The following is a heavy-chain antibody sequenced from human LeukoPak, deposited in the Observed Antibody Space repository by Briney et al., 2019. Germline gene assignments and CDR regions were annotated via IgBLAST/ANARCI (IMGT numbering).Heavy chain of an antibody. V-gene: IGHV4-59*01. D-gene: IGHD6-13*01. CDR2: VYYTGNL. CDR3: ARGSAPGTGPPSLDS. CDR1: GGSTGKYH. Sequence: PSETLSLTCSVSGGSTGKYHWTWIRQPPGKRLEWIGYVYYTGNLNYNPSLDHRVSLSIDTSKNQFSLSLSSVTAADTAVYYCARGSAPGTGPPSLDSWGQGTLVTVSS. J-gene: IGHJ4*02.